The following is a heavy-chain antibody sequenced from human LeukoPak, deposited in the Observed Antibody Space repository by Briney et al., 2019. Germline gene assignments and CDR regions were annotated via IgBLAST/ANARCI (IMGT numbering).Heavy chain of an antibody. D-gene: IGHD3-16*01. CDR2: IYSGGST. CDR3: ARDIPYYGMDV. Sequence: GGSLRLSCAASGFTVSSNYVSWVRQAPGKGLEWVSVIYSGGSTYYADSVKGRFTISRDNSKNTLYLQMNSLRAEDTAVYYCARDIPYYGMDVWGQGTTVTVSS. CDR1: GFTVSSNY. J-gene: IGHJ6*02. V-gene: IGHV3-53*01.